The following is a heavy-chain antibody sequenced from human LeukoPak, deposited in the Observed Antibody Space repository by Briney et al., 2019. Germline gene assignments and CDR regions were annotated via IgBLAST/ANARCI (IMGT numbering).Heavy chain of an antibody. V-gene: IGHV4-34*01. CDR1: GGSFSGYY. J-gene: IGHJ4*02. CDR2: INHSGST. Sequence: SETLSLTCAVYGGSFSGYYWSWIRQPPGKGLEWIGEINHSGSTNYNPSLKSRVTISVDTSKNQFSLKLSSVTAADTAVYYCARVRVISGYSHGNFDYWGQGTLVTVSS. D-gene: IGHD5-18*01. CDR3: ARVRVISGYSHGNFDY.